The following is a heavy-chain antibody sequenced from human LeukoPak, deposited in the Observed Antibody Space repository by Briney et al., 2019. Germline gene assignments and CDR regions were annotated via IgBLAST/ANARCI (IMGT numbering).Heavy chain of an antibody. D-gene: IGHD1-26*01. CDR2: ISAYNGNT. J-gene: IGHJ4*02. V-gene: IGHV1-18*01. CDR3: ARGPPVEVGAISF. Sequence: ASVKVSCKASGYTFTNYGIDWVRQAPGQGLEWMGWISAYNGNTNYAQNFQGRVTMTTDTSTSTVYMELTSLRSDDTAVYYCARGPPVEVGAISFWGQGTLVTVSS. CDR1: GYTFTNYG.